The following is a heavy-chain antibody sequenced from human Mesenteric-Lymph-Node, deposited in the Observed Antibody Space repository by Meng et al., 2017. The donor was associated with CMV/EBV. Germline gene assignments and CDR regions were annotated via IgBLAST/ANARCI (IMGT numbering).Heavy chain of an antibody. CDR2: IKQDGSEK. Sequence: GGSLRLSCAASGFTFSSYWMSWVRQAPGKGLEWVANIKQDGSEKYYVDSVKGRFTISRDSAKNTLYLQMNSLRAEDTAVYYCARDEGVGARGFDYWGQGTLVTVSS. V-gene: IGHV3-7*03. CDR3: ARDEGVGARGFDY. CDR1: GFTFSSYW. D-gene: IGHD1-26*01. J-gene: IGHJ4*02.